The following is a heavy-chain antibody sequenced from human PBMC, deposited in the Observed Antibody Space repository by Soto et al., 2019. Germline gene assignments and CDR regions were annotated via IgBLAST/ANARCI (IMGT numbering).Heavy chain of an antibody. CDR2: ISSSTSHT. CDR1: GFTFSSYG. V-gene: IGHV3-21*05. J-gene: IGHJ4*02. Sequence: GGSLRLSCAASGFTFSSYGMNWVRQAPGKGLEWVSYISSSTSHTNYADSVKGRFTISRDNAKNSLFLQMNSLRAEDTAVYYCARGRGAAADYFDFWGQGTPVTVSS. CDR3: ARGRGAAADYFDF. D-gene: IGHD6-13*01.